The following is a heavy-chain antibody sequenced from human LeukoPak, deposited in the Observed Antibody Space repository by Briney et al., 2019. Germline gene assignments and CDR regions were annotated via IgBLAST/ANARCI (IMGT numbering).Heavy chain of an antibody. CDR3: ARTRRQGIQYFDY. Sequence: GGSLRLSCAASGFTFSSYWMSWVRQAPGKGLEWVANIKQDGSEKYYVDSVKGRFTISRDNAKNSLYLQMNSLRAEDTAVYYCARTRRQGIQYFDYWGQGTLVTVSS. D-gene: IGHD6-13*01. CDR1: GFTFSSYW. J-gene: IGHJ4*02. V-gene: IGHV3-7*01. CDR2: IKQDGSEK.